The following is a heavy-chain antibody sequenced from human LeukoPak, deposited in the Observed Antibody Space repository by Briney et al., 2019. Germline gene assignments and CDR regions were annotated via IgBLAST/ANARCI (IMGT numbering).Heavy chain of an antibody. CDR2: ISSNGDST. J-gene: IGHJ4*02. CDR1: GFTFSNYA. V-gene: IGHV3-64D*09. CDR3: VKDRPSVAARPDY. D-gene: IGHD6-6*01. Sequence: GGSLRLSCSASGFTFSNYAMHWVRQAPGKGLEYVSTISSNGDSTYYADSVKGRITISRDNSKNTLYLQVSSLRAEDTAVYYCVKDRPSVAARPDYWGQGTLVTVSS.